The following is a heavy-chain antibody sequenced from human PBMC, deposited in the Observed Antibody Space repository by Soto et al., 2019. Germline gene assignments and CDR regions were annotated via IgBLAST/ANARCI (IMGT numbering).Heavy chain of an antibody. J-gene: IGHJ6*02. CDR1: GGSISSYY. CDR2: IYYSGST. CDR3: ARSGSYPRSGMDV. V-gene: IGHV4-59*01. Sequence: SETLSLTCTVSGGSISSYYWSWIRQPPGKGLEWIGYIYYSGSTNYNPSLKSRVTISVDTSKNQFSLKLSSVTTADTAVYYCARSGSYPRSGMDVWGQGTTVTVSS. D-gene: IGHD3-10*01.